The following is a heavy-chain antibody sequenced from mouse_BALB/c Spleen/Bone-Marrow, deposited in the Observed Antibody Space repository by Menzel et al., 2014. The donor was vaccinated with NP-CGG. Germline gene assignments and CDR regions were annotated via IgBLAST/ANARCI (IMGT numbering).Heavy chain of an antibody. D-gene: IGHD2-14*01. CDR3: ARRTLYRYDAGSMDY. V-gene: IGHV5-9-3*01. J-gene: IGHJ4*01. CDR2: ISSGGSYT. Sequence: EVKVEESGGGLVKPGGSLKLSCAASGFTFSSYAMSWVRQTPEKRLEWVATISSGGSYTYYPDSVKGRFTISRDNAKNTLYLQMSSLSSEDTAMYYCARRTLYRYDAGSMDYWGQGTSVTVSS. CDR1: GFTFSSYA.